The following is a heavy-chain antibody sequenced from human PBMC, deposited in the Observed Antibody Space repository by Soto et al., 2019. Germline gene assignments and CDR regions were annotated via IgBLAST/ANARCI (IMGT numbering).Heavy chain of an antibody. CDR3: GRHAPYGDYAFDY. V-gene: IGHV4-59*08. CDR2: ISYSGST. D-gene: IGHD4-17*01. Sequence: PSETLSLTCTVSGGSISSYYWSWIRQPPGRGLEWIGYISYSGSTNYHPSLKSRLTISVDTSKSQFSLKLSSVTAADTAVYYCGRHAPYGDYAFDYWGQGTLVTVSS. CDR1: GGSISSYY. J-gene: IGHJ4*02.